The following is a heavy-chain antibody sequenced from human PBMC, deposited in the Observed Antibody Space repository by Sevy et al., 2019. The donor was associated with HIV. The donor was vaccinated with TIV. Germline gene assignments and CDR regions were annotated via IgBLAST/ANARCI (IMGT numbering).Heavy chain of an antibody. Sequence: SETLSLTCTVSGGSISSYYWSWIRQPPGKGLEWIGYIYYSGRTNYNPSLKSRVTISVDTSKNQFSLKLSSVTAADTAVYYCARVDTDYYMDVWGKGTTVTVSS. CDR2: IYYSGRT. V-gene: IGHV4-59*01. CDR3: ARVDTDYYMDV. D-gene: IGHD5-18*01. CDR1: GGSISSYY. J-gene: IGHJ6*03.